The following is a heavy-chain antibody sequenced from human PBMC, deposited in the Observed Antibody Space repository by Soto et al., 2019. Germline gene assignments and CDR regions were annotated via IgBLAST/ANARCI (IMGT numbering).Heavy chain of an antibody. V-gene: IGHV3-48*03. CDR2: ISSSGSTK. CDR1: GFTFSRYE. J-gene: IGHJ4*02. CDR3: ARVGDGYNLNY. Sequence: XGSLQLSCAASGFTFSRYEMNWVRQAPGKGLEWVSYISSSGSTKYYADSVKGRFTISRDNAKNSLYLQMNSLRVEDTAVYYCARVGDGYNLNYWGQGTLVTVSS. D-gene: IGHD5-12*01.